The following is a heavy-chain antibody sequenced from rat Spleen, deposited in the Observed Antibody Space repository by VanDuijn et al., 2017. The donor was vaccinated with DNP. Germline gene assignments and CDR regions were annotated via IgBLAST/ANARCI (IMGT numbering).Heavy chain of an antibody. CDR1: GFTFVDYH. V-gene: IGHV5-7*01. D-gene: IGHD1-9*01. CDR3: VRDYGYIYFDY. Sequence: EVQLVESGGGLVQPGRSLKLSCAASGFTFVDYHMAWVRRAPEKGLEWVATISFDGSNTYYRDSVQGRFTISRDNTKDTLNLQMDSLRSGDTATYYCVRDYGYIYFDYWGQGVMVTVSS. J-gene: IGHJ2*01. CDR2: ISFDGSNT.